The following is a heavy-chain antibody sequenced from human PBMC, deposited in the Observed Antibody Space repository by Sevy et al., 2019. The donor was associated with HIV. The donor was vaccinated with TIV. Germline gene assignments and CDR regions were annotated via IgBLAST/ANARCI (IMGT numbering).Heavy chain of an antibody. D-gene: IGHD3-3*01. CDR2: ISSISSYI. CDR3: ARDLNDDFWSGYYFDY. CDR1: GFTFSSYS. Sequence: GGSLRLSCAASGFTFSSYSMNWVRQAPGKGLEWVSSISSISSYIYYADSVKGRFTISRDNAKISLYLQMNSLIAEDTAVYYCARDLNDDFWSGYYFDYWGKGTLVTVSS. J-gene: IGHJ4*02. V-gene: IGHV3-21*01.